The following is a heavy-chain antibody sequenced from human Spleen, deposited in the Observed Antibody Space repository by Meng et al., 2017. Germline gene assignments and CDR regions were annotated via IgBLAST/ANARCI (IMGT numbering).Heavy chain of an antibody. J-gene: IGHJ5*02. CDR1: GSSISSGYY. Sequence: SETLSLTCDVSGSSISSGYYWGWIRQPPGKGLEWIGSIYHSGSTYYNPSLKSRVTISVDTSKNQFSLKLSSVTAADTTVYYCARDPFRYGGYGWFDPWGQGTLVTVSS. CDR3: ARDPFRYGGYGWFDP. V-gene: IGHV4-38-2*02. CDR2: IYHSGST. D-gene: IGHD5-12*01.